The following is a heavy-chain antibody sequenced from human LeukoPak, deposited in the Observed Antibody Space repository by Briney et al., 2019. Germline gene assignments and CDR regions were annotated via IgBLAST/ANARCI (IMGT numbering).Heavy chain of an antibody. Sequence: SVKVSCKASGGTFNSSGISWVRQAPGQGLEWMGGIISFFGAAHYIQRFQGRLTITADESTSTAYMELSSLTSEDTAVYYCTRDPSVDYDLLSHWFDPWGQGTLVTVSS. D-gene: IGHD3-9*01. CDR3: TRDPSVDYDLLSHWFDP. CDR1: GGTFNSSG. CDR2: IISFFGAA. V-gene: IGHV1-69*13. J-gene: IGHJ5*02.